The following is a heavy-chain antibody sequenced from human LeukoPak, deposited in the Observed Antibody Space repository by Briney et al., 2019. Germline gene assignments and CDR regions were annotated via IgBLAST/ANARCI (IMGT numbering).Heavy chain of an antibody. Sequence: GGSLRLSCAASGFTVSGHWMSWVRQAPGKGLEWVANINQGGSDKYYVDSVKGRFTISRDNANNLPYLQMNSLRGEDTAVYYCTRDRSRAEDDWGQGTLVTVSS. CDR3: TRDRSRAEDD. CDR1: GFTVSGHW. V-gene: IGHV3-7*01. D-gene: IGHD1-14*01. CDR2: INQGGSDK. J-gene: IGHJ4*02.